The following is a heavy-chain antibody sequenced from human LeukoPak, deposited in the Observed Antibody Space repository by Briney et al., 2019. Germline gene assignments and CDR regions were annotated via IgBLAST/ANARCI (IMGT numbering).Heavy chain of an antibody. V-gene: IGHV3-7*05. Sequence: PGGSLRLSCATSGFRFSDYWMSWVRQAPGKGLEWVASIKQDATEIYYVDSVKGRFTISRDNAKNALYLQMNSLRAEDTAVYYCASPYPQLTGTSAFDVWGQGTVVTVSS. D-gene: IGHD3-9*01. CDR2: IKQDATEI. J-gene: IGHJ3*01. CDR3: ASPYPQLTGTSAFDV. CDR1: GFRFSDYW.